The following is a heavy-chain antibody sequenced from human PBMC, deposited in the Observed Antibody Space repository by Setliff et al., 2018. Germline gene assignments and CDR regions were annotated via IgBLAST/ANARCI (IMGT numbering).Heavy chain of an antibody. D-gene: IGHD3-16*02. CDR2: IYYRGST. CDR3: ARDLYDYVWGTYRYHDAFDI. J-gene: IGHJ3*02. V-gene: IGHV4-39*07. CDR1: GGSISSGSYY. Sequence: PSETLSLTCTVSGGSISSGSYYWSWIRQPPGKGLEWIGSIYYRGSTYYNPSLKSRVTISIDTSKNQFSLKLSSVTAADTAVYYCARDLYDYVWGTYRYHDAFDIWGQGTMVTVSS.